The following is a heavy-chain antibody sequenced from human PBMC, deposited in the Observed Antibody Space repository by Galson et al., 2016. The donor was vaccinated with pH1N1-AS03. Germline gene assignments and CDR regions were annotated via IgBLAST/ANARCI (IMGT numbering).Heavy chain of an antibody. CDR3: ARDPPLEIGWYFDL. CDR2: IQTTGNT. Sequence: ETLSLTCTASGDSTFDYYWNWIRQPPEKGLEWIGYIQTTGNTKYNPSLKSRVTMSIDTSKNQFSLHLMSVTAADTALYYCARDPPLEIGWYFDLWGRGTLVTVSS. V-gene: IGHV4-4*09. D-gene: IGHD3-3*01. J-gene: IGHJ2*01. CDR1: GDSTFDYY.